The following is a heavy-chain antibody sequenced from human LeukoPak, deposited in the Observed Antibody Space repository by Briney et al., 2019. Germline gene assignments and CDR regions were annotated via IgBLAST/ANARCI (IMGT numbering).Heavy chain of an antibody. CDR3: AKELVGATTDLPTFDY. J-gene: IGHJ4*02. Sequence: GSLTLYCSASRFTFNSNAMIRHPQAPGLELEWFLDTNGRGGSTSYADSGKGRFTISTANSKNTLYLQMNSLRAEDTAVYYCAKELVGATTDLPTFDYWGQGTLVTVSS. D-gene: IGHD1-26*01. CDR2: TNGRGGST. V-gene: IGHV3-23*01. CDR1: RFTFNSNA.